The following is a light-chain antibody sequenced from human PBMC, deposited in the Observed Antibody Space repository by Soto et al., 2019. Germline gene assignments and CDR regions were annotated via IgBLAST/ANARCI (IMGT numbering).Light chain of an antibody. CDR2: GAS. CDR3: QKYNSAPLT. J-gene: IGKJ4*01. V-gene: IGKV3-15*01. Sequence: EIVMTQSPATLSVSPGERATLSCRASQSISSNLTWYQHKPGHAPRLLIYGASTRATGIPARFSGSGSGTDFTLTISSLQPEDVATYYCQKYNSAPLTFGGGTKVDIK. CDR1: QSISSN.